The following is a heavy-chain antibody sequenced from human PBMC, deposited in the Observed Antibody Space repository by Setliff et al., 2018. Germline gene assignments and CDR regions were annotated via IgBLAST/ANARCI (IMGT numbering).Heavy chain of an antibody. CDR2: INNYSFKT. CDR3: ARISFYVSSGYYYAPDY. V-gene: IGHV1-18*01. D-gene: IGHD3-22*01. J-gene: IGHJ4*02. Sequence: ASVKVSCKTSGYTFTNYGITWVRQAPGQGLEWMGWINNYSFKTNYPQKFLGRVTVTTDTSTGTAYMELGSLTSDDTAIYYCARISFYVSSGYYYAPDYWGPGTLVTVS. CDR1: GYTFTNYG.